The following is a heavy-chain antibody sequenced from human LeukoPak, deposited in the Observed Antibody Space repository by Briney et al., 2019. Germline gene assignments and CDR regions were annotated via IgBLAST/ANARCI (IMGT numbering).Heavy chain of an antibody. CDR3: ARALLDSSGYSYDAFDI. Sequence: SETLSLTCTVSGGSISSYYWSWIRQPPGKGLEWIGYIYYSGSTYYNPSLKSRVTISVDTSKNQFSLKLSSVTAADTAVYYCARALLDSSGYSYDAFDIWGQGTMVTVSS. CDR2: IYYSGST. D-gene: IGHD3-22*01. CDR1: GGSISSYY. J-gene: IGHJ3*02. V-gene: IGHV4-59*08.